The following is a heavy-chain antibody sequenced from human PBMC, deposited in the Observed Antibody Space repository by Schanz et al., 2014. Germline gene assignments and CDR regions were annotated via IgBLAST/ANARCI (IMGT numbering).Heavy chain of an antibody. CDR3: AKDGRLPYYGTGSDFDY. V-gene: IGHV3-11*01. J-gene: IGHJ4*02. CDR2: ISSSSSTI. D-gene: IGHD3-22*01. Sequence: VQLLESGGGLVQPGGSLRLSCAASGFTFSDYYMTWIRQAPGKGLEWVSYISSSSSTIYYADSVKGRFTISRDNGETSVYLQINSLRVEDTAVYYCAKDGRLPYYGTGSDFDYWGQGTLVAVSS. CDR1: GFTFSDYY.